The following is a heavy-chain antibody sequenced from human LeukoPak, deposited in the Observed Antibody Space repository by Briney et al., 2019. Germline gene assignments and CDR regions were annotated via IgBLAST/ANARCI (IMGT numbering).Heavy chain of an antibody. CDR1: GVSITSGVYP. CDR2: ISNSGTT. Sequence: PSQTLSLTCTVSGVSITSGVYPWSWTRQHPAQGLEWIGYISNSGTTYYNPSLKSRLTISMDTSKNQFSLKLTSVTAADTAVYYCARDSLVYYDTSGSSWGQGTLVTVSS. J-gene: IGHJ5*02. V-gene: IGHV4-31*03. D-gene: IGHD3-22*01. CDR3: ARDSLVYYDTSGSS.